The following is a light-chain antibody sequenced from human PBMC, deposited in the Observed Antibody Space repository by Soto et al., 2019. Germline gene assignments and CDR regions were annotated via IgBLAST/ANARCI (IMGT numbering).Light chain of an antibody. CDR1: QSVTNNY. J-gene: IGKJ1*01. Sequence: EIVLTQSPGTLSLSPGERATLSCRASQSVTNNYLAWYQQKPGPAPRLLIDDASHRATGIPDRFSGSGSGTDFTLTINRLEPEDFAVYYCQQCANAPLTFGQGTRVETK. CDR3: QQCANAPLT. V-gene: IGKV3-20*01. CDR2: DAS.